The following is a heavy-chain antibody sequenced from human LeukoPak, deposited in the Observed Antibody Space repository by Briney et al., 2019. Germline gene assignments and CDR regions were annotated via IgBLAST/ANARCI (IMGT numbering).Heavy chain of an antibody. J-gene: IGHJ2*01. CDR1: GGSISSGGYS. CDR2: IYHSGST. V-gene: IGHV4-30-2*01. Sequence: SETLSLTCAVSGGSISSGGYSWSWIRQPPGKGLEWIGYIYHSGSTYYNPSLKSRVTIPVDRSKNQFSLKLSSVTAADTAVYYCARHSSGWYVWYFDLWGRGTLVTVSS. D-gene: IGHD6-19*01. CDR3: ARHSSGWYVWYFDL.